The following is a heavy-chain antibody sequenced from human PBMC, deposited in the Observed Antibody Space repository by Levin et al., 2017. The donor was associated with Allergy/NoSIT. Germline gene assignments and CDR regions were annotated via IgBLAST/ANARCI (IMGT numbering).Heavy chain of an antibody. V-gene: IGHV4-59*01. Sequence: PSETLSLTCTVSGGSISNYYWSWIRQPPGKELEWIGYIYYSGTAKYNPSLKSRLTISVDTSTSQFSLKLTSVTAADTAIYYCARMGDTTLVDPFDYWGQGTLVTVSS. CDR1: GGSISNYY. D-gene: IGHD3-16*01. CDR2: IYYSGTA. J-gene: IGHJ4*02. CDR3: ARMGDTTLVDPFDY.